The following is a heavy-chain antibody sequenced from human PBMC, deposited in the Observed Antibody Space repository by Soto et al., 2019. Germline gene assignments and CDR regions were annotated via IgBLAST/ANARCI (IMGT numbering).Heavy chain of an antibody. J-gene: IGHJ4*02. V-gene: IGHV3-53*01. CDR2: IYSSETT. D-gene: IGHD2-21*02. Sequence: EVQLVESGGGLIHPGGSLRLSCAASGFNVNSDYMNWVRQTPGKGLEWVASIYSSETTYYADYVRGRFTISSDKSKSTLYFQLSSLRIEDTAVYYCTREGRGLGRLFLFKYWGQGVLVTVSS. CDR1: GFNVNSDY. CDR3: TREGRGLGRLFLFKY.